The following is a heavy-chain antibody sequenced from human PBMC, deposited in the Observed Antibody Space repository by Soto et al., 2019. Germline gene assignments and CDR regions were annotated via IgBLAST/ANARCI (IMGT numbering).Heavy chain of an antibody. CDR1: GFTFSSYA. CDR2: ISDAAGSA. CDR3: ARPYGGKIGDAPDL. D-gene: IGHD4-17*01. J-gene: IGHJ3*01. Sequence: GGSLRLSCVGSGFTFSSYAMSWVRQVPGKGLEWVSSISDAAGSAYYVDSVKGRFTISRDNSKRTLYLQMNSLRAEDSAVYYCARPYGGKIGDAPDLWGPGTMVTVSS. V-gene: IGHV3-23*01.